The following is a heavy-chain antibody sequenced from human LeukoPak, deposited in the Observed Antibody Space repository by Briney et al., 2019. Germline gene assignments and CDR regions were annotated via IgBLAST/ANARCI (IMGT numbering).Heavy chain of an antibody. CDR3: ASHSSGYHDFDY. CDR1: GGSISGYY. V-gene: IGHV4-4*09. CDR2: IYTSGST. Sequence: SETLSLTCTVSGGSISGYYWSWIRQPPGKGLEWIGYIYTSGSTKNNPSLKSRVTISVDTSKNQFSLKLSSVTAADTAVYYCASHSSGYHDFDYWGQGTLVTVSS. D-gene: IGHD3-22*01. J-gene: IGHJ4*02.